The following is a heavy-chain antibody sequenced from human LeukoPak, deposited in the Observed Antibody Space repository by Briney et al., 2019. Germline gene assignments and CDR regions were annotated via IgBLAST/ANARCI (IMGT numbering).Heavy chain of an antibody. CDR2: IYYSGTT. CDR1: GGSISSYY. Sequence: SETLSLTCTVSGGSISSYYWSWIRQPPGKGLEWMGYIYYSGTTNYNPSLKSRVTISVDTSKNQFSLKLSSVTAADTAVYYCARGVYIAAAQYGYWGQGTLVTVSS. V-gene: IGHV4-59*01. J-gene: IGHJ4*02. D-gene: IGHD6-13*01. CDR3: ARGVYIAAAQYGY.